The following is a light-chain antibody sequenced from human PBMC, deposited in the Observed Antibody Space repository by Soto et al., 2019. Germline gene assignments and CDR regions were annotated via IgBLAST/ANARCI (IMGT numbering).Light chain of an antibody. Sequence: QSALTQPPSASGSPGQSVTISCTGTSSDIGGYDYVSWFQHHPGRAPKLMIYELTKRPSGVPDRFSGSRSGNTASLTVSGLQAEDEADYYCSSYAGSNNVIFGGGTK. V-gene: IGLV2-8*01. CDR3: SSYAGSNNVI. CDR2: ELT. J-gene: IGLJ2*01. CDR1: SSDIGGYDY.